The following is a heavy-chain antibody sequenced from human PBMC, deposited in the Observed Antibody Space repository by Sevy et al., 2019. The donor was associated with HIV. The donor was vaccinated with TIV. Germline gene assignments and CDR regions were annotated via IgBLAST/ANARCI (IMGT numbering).Heavy chain of an antibody. CDR1: GFTFSTYS. J-gene: IGHJ6*02. Sequence: GGSLRLSCAASGFTFSTYSMNWFRQAPGKGLEWVSSISSSSNYIYYADSVKGRFTISRDNAKNSLYLQMNSLRAEDTALYYCARDGARITMVQGVMAYYHGMDVWGQGTTVTVSS. D-gene: IGHD3-10*01. CDR3: ARDGARITMVQGVMAYYHGMDV. V-gene: IGHV3-21*01. CDR2: ISSSSNYI.